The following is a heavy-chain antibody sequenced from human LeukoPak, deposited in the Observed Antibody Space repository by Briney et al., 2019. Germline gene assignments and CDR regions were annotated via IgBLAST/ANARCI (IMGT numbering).Heavy chain of an antibody. V-gene: IGHV4-31*11. J-gene: IGHJ4*02. Sequence: SETLSLTCAVYGGSFSGYYWSWIRQHPGKGLEWIGYIYYSGSTYYNPSLKSRVTISVDTSKNQFSLKLSSVTAADTAVYYCARYSSGWYSRIDYWGQGTLVTVSS. CDR1: GGSFSGYY. D-gene: IGHD6-19*01. CDR3: ARYSSGWYSRIDY. CDR2: IYYSGST.